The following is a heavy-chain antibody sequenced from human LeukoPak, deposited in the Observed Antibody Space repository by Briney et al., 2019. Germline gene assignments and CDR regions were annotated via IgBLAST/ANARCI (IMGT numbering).Heavy chain of an antibody. Sequence: ASVKVSCKASGYTFSNYGITWVRRAPGQGLEWMGWISGYNGNTNSAQKLQGRVSMTTDTSTYTSDMELRSLRSDDTAVYYCARSLGDSSGYYPLPFDYWGQGTLVIVSS. D-gene: IGHD3-22*01. CDR3: ARSLGDSSGYYPLPFDY. CDR1: GYTFSNYG. CDR2: ISGYNGNT. V-gene: IGHV1-18*01. J-gene: IGHJ4*02.